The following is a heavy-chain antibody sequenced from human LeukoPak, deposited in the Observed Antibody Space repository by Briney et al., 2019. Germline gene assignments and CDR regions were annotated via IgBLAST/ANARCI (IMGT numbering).Heavy chain of an antibody. CDR3: ARGIRGGYFDY. CDR1: GVTFTSYT. Sequence: ASVKVSCKASGVTFTSYTFSWVRQAPGQGLEWMGRVIPIVGTTEYAQKFQGRVTITADRSTTTAYMELSSLRSEDTAVYYYARGIRGGYFDYWGQGTLVTVSS. CDR2: VIPIVGTT. D-gene: IGHD3-10*01. V-gene: IGHV1-69*08. J-gene: IGHJ4*02.